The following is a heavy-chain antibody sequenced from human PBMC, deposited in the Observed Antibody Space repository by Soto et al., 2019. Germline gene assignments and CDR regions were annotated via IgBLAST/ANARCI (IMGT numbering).Heavy chain of an antibody. J-gene: IGHJ4*02. CDR2: IKSKGSGGTT. CDR1: GFTFTDAW. V-gene: IGHV3-15*07. CDR3: IWQSDYIGTWH. D-gene: IGHD5-12*01. Sequence: GGSLRLSCAASGFTFTDAWMNWVRQAPGKGLEWVGRIKSKGSGGTTDYAAPVKGRFTISRDDSKNTLYLQMDSLQIGDTAVDFCIWQSDYIGTWHWGQGTLVTVSS.